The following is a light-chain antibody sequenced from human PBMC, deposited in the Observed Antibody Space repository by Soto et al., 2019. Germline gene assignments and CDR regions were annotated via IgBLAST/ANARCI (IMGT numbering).Light chain of an antibody. CDR1: TSNIGNNY. CDR3: GTWDSSLNSGV. CDR2: DNT. Sequence: QSVLTQPPSVSAAPGQRVTISCSGSTSNIGNNYVSWYQQVPGTAPKIHIYDNTKRYLGIPDRFSGSKSATSATLGITGLQTGDEAEYFCGTWDSSLNSGVFGAGTKLTVL. V-gene: IGLV1-51*01. J-gene: IGLJ3*02.